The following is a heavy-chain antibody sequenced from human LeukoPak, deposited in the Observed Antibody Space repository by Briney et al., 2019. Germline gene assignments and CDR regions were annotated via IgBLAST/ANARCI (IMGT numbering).Heavy chain of an antibody. CDR1: GYTFTSYY. Sequence: ASVKVSCKASGYTFTSYYMHWVRQATGQGLEWMGWMNPNSGNTGYAQKFQGRVTMTRNTSISTAYMELSSLRSEDTAVYYCARRPLGYCSSTSCHRFWFDPWGQGTLVTVSS. J-gene: IGHJ5*02. D-gene: IGHD2-2*01. CDR2: MNPNSGNT. CDR3: ARRPLGYCSSTSCHRFWFDP. V-gene: IGHV1-8*02.